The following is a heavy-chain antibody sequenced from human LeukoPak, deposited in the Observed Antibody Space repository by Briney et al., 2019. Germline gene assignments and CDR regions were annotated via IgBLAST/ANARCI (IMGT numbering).Heavy chain of an antibody. Sequence: GGSLRLSCAVSRFAFSNYGMSWVRQAPGKGLEWVSAISGSGGRTYYADSVKGRFTISRDNSKNTLYLQMNSLRAEDTAVYYCARNKWGDYTGSDYWGQGTLVTVSS. V-gene: IGHV3-23*01. CDR1: RFAFSNYG. D-gene: IGHD4-17*01. J-gene: IGHJ4*02. CDR3: ARNKWGDYTGSDY. CDR2: ISGSGGRT.